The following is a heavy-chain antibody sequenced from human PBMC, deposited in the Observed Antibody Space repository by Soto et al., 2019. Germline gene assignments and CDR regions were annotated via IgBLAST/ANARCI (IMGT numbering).Heavy chain of an antibody. CDR3: ARWVRERSSSLQILGSGWYYFDY. CDR2: IYPGDSDT. V-gene: IGHV5-51*03. D-gene: IGHD6-19*01. CDR1: GYSFTSYW. Sequence: EVQLVQSGAEVKKPGESLKISCKGSGYSFTSYWIGWVRQMPGKGLEWMGIIYPGDSDTRYSPSFQGQVTISADKSISTAYLQWSSLKASDTAMYYCARWVRERSSSLQILGSGWYYFDYWGQGTLVTVSS. J-gene: IGHJ4*02.